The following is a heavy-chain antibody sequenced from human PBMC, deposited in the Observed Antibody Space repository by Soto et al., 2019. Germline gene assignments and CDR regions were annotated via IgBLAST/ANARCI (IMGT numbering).Heavy chain of an antibody. Sequence: PSETLSLTCTVSDDSINSNRYYWSWIRQQPGKGLEWIGYIFYSGSTYYNPSLKSRVIISRDTSKNQFFLKLSSVTAADTALYYCASPAYYYGSGSRDYWGQGTLVTVSS. D-gene: IGHD3-10*01. J-gene: IGHJ4*02. CDR1: DDSINSNRYY. V-gene: IGHV4-31*03. CDR2: IFYSGST. CDR3: ASPAYYYGSGSRDY.